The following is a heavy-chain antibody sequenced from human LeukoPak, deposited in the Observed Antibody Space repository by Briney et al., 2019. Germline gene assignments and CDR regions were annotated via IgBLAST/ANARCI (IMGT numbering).Heavy chain of an antibody. CDR3: TRLSPFNWNDVSYYYGMDV. V-gene: IGHV4-4*07. Sequence: PSETLSLTCTVSGGSLSRYYWSWIRQPPGKGLEWIGRIYAGGTASYNPSLKSRVTMSVDMSKNQLSLKLTSVTAADTAVYYCTRLSPFNWNDVSYYYGMDVWGQGTTVTVSS. D-gene: IGHD1-20*01. J-gene: IGHJ6*02. CDR2: IYAGGTA. CDR1: GGSLSRYY.